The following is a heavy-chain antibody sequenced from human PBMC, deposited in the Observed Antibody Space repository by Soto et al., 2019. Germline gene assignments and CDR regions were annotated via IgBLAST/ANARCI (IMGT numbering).Heavy chain of an antibody. CDR2: ISGSGGST. Sequence: PGGSLRLSCAASGFTFSRYAMSWVRQAPGKGLEWVSAISGSGGSTYYADSVKGRFTISRDNSKNTLYLQMNSLRAEDTAVYYCAKVWHYGDLLYYYYYGMDVWGQGTAVTVSS. V-gene: IGHV3-23*01. CDR1: GFTFSRYA. D-gene: IGHD4-17*01. CDR3: AKVWHYGDLLYYYYYGMDV. J-gene: IGHJ6*02.